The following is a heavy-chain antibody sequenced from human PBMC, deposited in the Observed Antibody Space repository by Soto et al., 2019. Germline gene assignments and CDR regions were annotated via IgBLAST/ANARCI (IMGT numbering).Heavy chain of an antibody. CDR2: MYYSGST. Sequence: SETLSLTCTVSGGSISSGGYYWSWIRQHPGKGLEWIGYMYYSGSTYYNPSLKSRVTISVDTSKNQFSLKLSSVTAADTAVYYCARVGSSIATRPFDYWGQGTLVTVSS. CDR1: GGSISSGGYY. CDR3: ARVGSSIATRPFDY. V-gene: IGHV4-30-4*08. J-gene: IGHJ4*02. D-gene: IGHD6-6*01.